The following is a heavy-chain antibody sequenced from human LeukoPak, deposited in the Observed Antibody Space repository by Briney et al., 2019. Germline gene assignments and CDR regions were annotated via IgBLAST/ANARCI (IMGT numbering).Heavy chain of an antibody. V-gene: IGHV3-21*01. CDR2: ITSGSSYI. Sequence: GGFLRLSCAASGLTFSNYWMTWVRQAPGKGLEWVSSITSGSSYIYYADSVKGRFTISRDNAKNSLYLQMNSLRAEDTAVYYRAELGITMIGGVWGKGTTVTISS. D-gene: IGHD3-10*02. CDR1: GLTFSNYW. J-gene: IGHJ6*04. CDR3: AELGITMIGGV.